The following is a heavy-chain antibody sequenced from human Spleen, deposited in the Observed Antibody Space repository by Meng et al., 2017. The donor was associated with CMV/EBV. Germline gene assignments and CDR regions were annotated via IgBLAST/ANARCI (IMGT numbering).Heavy chain of an antibody. Sequence: DSVKVSCKASGYSFTSYDINWVRQATGQGLEWMGWMNPNSGNKGYAQKFQGRVTMTRNTSIRLAYMELSSLSSEDTAVYYCAAKGLPYCSSTSCDDAFDIWGQGTMVTVSS. CDR3: AAKGLPYCSSTSCDDAFDI. CDR2: MNPNSGNK. CDR1: GYSFTSYD. J-gene: IGHJ3*02. D-gene: IGHD2-2*01. V-gene: IGHV1-8*01.